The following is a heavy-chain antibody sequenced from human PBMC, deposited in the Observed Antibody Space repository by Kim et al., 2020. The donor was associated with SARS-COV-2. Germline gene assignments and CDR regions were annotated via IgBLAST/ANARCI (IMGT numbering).Heavy chain of an antibody. CDR3: AKDMVGEKQWLVEGYFFDY. J-gene: IGHJ4*02. CDR2: ISGSGGST. D-gene: IGHD6-19*01. V-gene: IGHV3-23*01. Sequence: GGSLRLSCAASGFTFSSYAMSWVRQAPGKGLEWVSAISGSGGSTYYADSVKGRFTISRDNSKNTLYLQMNSLRAEDTAVYYCAKDMVGEKQWLVEGYFFDYWGQGTLVTVSA. CDR1: GFTFSSYA.